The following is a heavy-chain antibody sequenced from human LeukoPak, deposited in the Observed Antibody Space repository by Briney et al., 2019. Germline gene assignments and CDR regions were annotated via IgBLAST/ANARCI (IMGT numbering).Heavy chain of an antibody. D-gene: IGHD2-21*02. V-gene: IGHV3-33*01. Sequence: RSLRLSCAAFGFTFTTFGMPGVRQARGKGLEWVALILYDGSKKTFGAAVKGGFTISRYNSKKTLSLRMDSLRVEDTGMYFCVRDLYMVTPDWSFDIWGRSTPVTASS. CDR1: GFTFTTFG. CDR3: VRDLYMVTPDWSFDI. J-gene: IGHJ2*01. CDR2: ILYDGSKK.